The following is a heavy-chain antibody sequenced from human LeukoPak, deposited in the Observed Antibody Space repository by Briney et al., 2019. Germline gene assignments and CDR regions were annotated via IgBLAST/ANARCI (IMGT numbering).Heavy chain of an antibody. CDR3: ARRVPEVGYSYGYFDY. J-gene: IGHJ4*02. D-gene: IGHD5-18*01. CDR2: IIPIFGTA. Sequence: SVKVSCKASGGTFSSYAISWVRQAPGQGLEWMGGIIPIFGTANYAQKFRGRVTITADESTSTAYMELSSLRSEDTAVYYCARRVPEVGYSYGYFDYWGQGTLVTVSS. CDR1: GGTFSSYA. V-gene: IGHV1-69*13.